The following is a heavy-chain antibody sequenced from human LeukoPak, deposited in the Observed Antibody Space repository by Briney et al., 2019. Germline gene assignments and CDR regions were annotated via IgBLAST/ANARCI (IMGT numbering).Heavy chain of an antibody. CDR3: ARVRPYYYDSSGYYV. J-gene: IGHJ4*02. V-gene: IGHV3-20*04. D-gene: IGHD3-22*01. Sequence: PGGSLRLSCAASGFTFDDYGMTWVRQAPGKGLEWVSGINWNGGSRGYADSVKGRFTISRDNAKNSLHLQMNSLRAEDTAVYYCARVRPYYYDSSGYYVWGQGTLVTVSS. CDR1: GFTFDDYG. CDR2: INWNGGSR.